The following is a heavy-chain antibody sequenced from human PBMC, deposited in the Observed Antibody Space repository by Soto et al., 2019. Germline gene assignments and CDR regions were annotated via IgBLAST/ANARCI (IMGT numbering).Heavy chain of an antibody. D-gene: IGHD2-15*01. CDR1: GGSLSGYN. CDR2: INHRGST. J-gene: IGHJ6*02. CDR3: GGVAGGTVV. Sequence: SETLSLTCAVYGGSLSGYNWNWIRQSPRKGLEWIGEINHRGSTHYNPSLKSRVTLSLDTSKKQISLKLSSVTAADTAVYYCGGVAGGTVVWYQRTTVTVSS. V-gene: IGHV4-34*01.